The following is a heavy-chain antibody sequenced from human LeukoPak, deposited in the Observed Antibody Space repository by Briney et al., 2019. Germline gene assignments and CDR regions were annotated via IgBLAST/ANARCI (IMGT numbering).Heavy chain of an antibody. CDR3: AREGDGYNYLSD. CDR2: INPSGGST. D-gene: IGHD5-24*01. J-gene: IGHJ4*02. Sequence: ASVKVSCKASGYTFTSYYMHWVRQAPGQGLEWMGIINPSGGSTSYARKFQGRVTMTRDMSTSTVYMELSSLRSEDTAVYYCAREGDGYNYLSDWGQGTLVTVSS. CDR1: GYTFTSYY. V-gene: IGHV1-46*01.